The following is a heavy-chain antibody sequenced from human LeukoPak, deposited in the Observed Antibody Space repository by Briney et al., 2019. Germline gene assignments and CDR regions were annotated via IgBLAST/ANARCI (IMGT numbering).Heavy chain of an antibody. CDR1: GYTFTSYG. V-gene: IGHV1-18*01. Sequence: ASVKVSCKASGYTFTSYGISWVRQAPGQGLEWMGWISAYNGNTNYAQTLQGRVTMTTVTSTSTAYMELRSLRSDDTGVYYCARLGYYDFWGGYSRGSYYFEYWGQGTLVTVSS. D-gene: IGHD3-3*01. CDR3: ARLGYYDFWGGYSRGSYYFEY. J-gene: IGHJ4*02. CDR2: ISAYNGNT.